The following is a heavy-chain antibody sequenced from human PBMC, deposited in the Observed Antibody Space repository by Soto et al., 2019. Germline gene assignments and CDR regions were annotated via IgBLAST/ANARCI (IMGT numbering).Heavy chain of an antibody. CDR1: RVSMSDYF. D-gene: IGHD6-19*01. V-gene: IGHV4-59*12. CDR3: ARGEMAVNY. J-gene: IGHJ4*02. CDR2: IFHTGST. Sequence: SETLSLTCTVSRVSMSDYFWSWIRQPPGKGLEWIGYIFHTGSTNYNPSLKSRINISLDKSKKQFSLKMSSVTAADTAVYYCARGEMAVNYWGQG.